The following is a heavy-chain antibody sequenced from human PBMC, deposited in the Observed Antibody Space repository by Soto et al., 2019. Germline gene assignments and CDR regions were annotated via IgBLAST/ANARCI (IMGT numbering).Heavy chain of an antibody. Sequence: QVQLVQSGAEVKKPGASVKVSCKASGYTFTSYGISWVRQAPGQGLEWMGWISAYNGNTNYAQIIQGRVTMTTDTPTSTAYMELRSLSSEASAVYYCARESPPADYWGQGTLVTVSS. V-gene: IGHV1-18*01. J-gene: IGHJ4*02. CDR3: ARESPPADY. CDR2: ISAYNGNT. CDR1: GYTFTSYG.